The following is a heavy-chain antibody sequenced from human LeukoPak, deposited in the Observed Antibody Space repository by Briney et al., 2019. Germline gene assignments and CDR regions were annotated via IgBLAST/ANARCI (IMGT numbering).Heavy chain of an antibody. V-gene: IGHV3-23*01. CDR2: LSGSGGNT. CDR3: AKDRRDCSSTSCYWDWFDP. D-gene: IGHD2-2*01. Sequence: GGSLRLSCAASGFTFSSYAMSWVRQAPGKGLEWVSALSGSGGNTYYADSVKGRFTISRDNSKNTLYLQMNSLRAEDTAVYYCAKDRRDCSSTSCYWDWFDPWGQGTLVTVSS. CDR1: GFTFSSYA. J-gene: IGHJ5*02.